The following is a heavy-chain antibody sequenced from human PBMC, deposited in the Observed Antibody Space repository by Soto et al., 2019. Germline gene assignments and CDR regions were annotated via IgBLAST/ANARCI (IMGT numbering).Heavy chain of an antibody. CDR3: XXXXXXXYDYGAQY. CDR1: GYTFTSYG. CDR2: ISGYNGKT. Sequence: QVQLEQSGAEVKKPGASVKVSCKASGYTFTSYGINWVRQAPGQGLEWMGWISGYNGKTNYPQKFQGRVTMTRDTSTRTAYMELRXXXXXXXXXXXXXXXXXXXYDYGAQYWGQGTLVTVXS. D-gene: IGHD5-12*01. J-gene: IGHJ4*02. V-gene: IGHV1-18*01.